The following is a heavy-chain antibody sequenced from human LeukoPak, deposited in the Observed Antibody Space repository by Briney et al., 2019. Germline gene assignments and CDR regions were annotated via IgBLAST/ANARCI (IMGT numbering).Heavy chain of an antibody. D-gene: IGHD5-12*01. CDR2: IYHSGST. CDR1: GGSISSSNW. CDR3: ASIVARSNWFDP. Sequence: SRTLSLTCAVSGGSISSSNWWSWVRQPPGKGLEWIGEIYHSGSTNYNPSLQSRVTISVVKSKNKFSLKLNSVTAADAAVEYCASIVARSNWFDPWGQGTLVTVSS. J-gene: IGHJ5*02. V-gene: IGHV4-4*02.